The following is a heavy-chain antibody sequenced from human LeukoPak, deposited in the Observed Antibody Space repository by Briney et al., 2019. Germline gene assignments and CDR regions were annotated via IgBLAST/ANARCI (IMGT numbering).Heavy chain of an antibody. CDR3: ARAPSGWNFDC. CDR1: GFTFSSYS. J-gene: IGHJ4*02. V-gene: IGHV3-21*01. D-gene: IGHD6-19*01. CDR2: ISSSSSYI. Sequence: GGSLRLSCAASGFTFSSYSMNWVRQAPGKGLEWVSSISSSSSYIYYADSVKGRFTISRDNSKNTLYLQMNSLRVEDTAVYYCARAPSGWNFDCWGQGALVTVST.